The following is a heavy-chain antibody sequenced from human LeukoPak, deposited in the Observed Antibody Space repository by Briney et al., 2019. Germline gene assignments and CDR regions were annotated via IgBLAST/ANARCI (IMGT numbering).Heavy chain of an antibody. D-gene: IGHD3-22*01. Sequence: SETLSLTCAVSGASINNYFWGWIRQSAGKGLEWIGRIYTNANTNYSPSLAGRVTMSVDTSKSQFSLRLSSVTAADTAVFYCAREAKSYDGDGYYLDYWGQGILVTVAS. J-gene: IGHJ4*02. V-gene: IGHV4-4*07. CDR2: IYTNANT. CDR1: GASINNYF. CDR3: AREAKSYDGDGYYLDY.